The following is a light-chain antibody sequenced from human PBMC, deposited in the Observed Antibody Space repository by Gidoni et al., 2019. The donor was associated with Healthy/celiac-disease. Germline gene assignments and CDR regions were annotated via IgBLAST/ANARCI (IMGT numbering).Light chain of an antibody. CDR1: QDISNY. CDR3: QQYDNLPPFT. CDR2: DAS. Sequence: SASVGDRVTITCQASQDISNYLNWYQQKPGKAPKLLLYDASNLETGVPSRFSGSGSGTDFTFTISSLQPEDIATYYCQQYDNLPPFTFGPGTKVDIK. J-gene: IGKJ3*01. V-gene: IGKV1-33*01.